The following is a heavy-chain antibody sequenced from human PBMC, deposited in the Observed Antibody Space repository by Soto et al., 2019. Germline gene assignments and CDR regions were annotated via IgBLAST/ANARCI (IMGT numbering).Heavy chain of an antibody. CDR2: ISYDGSNK. D-gene: IGHD4-17*01. CDR3: AKSYGDYLNDTWFDP. V-gene: IGHV3-30*18. J-gene: IGHJ5*02. Sequence: QVQLVESGGGVVQPGRSLRLSCAASGFTFSSYGMHWVRQAPGKGLEWVAVISYDGSNKYYADSVKGRFTISRDNSKNTLYLQMNSLRAEDTAVYYCAKSYGDYLNDTWFDPWGQGTLVTVSS. CDR1: GFTFSSYG.